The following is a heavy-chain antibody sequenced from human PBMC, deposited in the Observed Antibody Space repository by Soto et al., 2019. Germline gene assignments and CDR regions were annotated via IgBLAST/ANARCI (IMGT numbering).Heavy chain of an antibody. D-gene: IGHD2-15*01. CDR3: ARDDVLCDGGRCYGIPLDV. Sequence: EVQLVESGGGLVQPGGSLRLSCAASGFTVSSKYMTWVRQAPGKGLEWVSLIQSGGTTYYADSVKGRFTISRDTSENTVHLQMDRLGVDDTAVYYCARDDVLCDGGRCYGIPLDVWCKGTTVTVSS. CDR1: GFTVSSKY. V-gene: IGHV3-66*01. J-gene: IGHJ6*04. CDR2: IQSGGTT.